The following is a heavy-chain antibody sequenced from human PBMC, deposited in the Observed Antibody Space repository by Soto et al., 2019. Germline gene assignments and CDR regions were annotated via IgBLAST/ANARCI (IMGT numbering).Heavy chain of an antibody. D-gene: IGHD1-1*01. CDR2: INAGNGNT. Sequence: ASVKVSCKASGYTFTSYAIHWVRQAPGHGLEWMGWINAGNGNTEYSQKVQDRVTIARDTSASTAYMELSSLRSDDTAVYYCATGARRGFWGQGTLVTVSS. CDR1: GYTFTSYA. V-gene: IGHV1-3*01. J-gene: IGHJ4*02. CDR3: ATGARRGF.